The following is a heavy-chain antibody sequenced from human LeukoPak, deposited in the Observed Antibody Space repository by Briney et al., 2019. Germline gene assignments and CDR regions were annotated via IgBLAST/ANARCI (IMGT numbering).Heavy chain of an antibody. J-gene: IGHJ4*02. Sequence: ASVKVSCKASGGTFSSYAISWVRQAPGQGLEWMGGIIPIFGTANYAHKFQGRVTITADESASTAYMELSSLRSEDTAVYYCAKGSTMVRGVPMGYWGQGTLVTVSS. CDR2: IIPIFGTA. CDR3: AKGSTMVRGVPMGY. D-gene: IGHD3-10*01. CDR1: GGTFSSYA. V-gene: IGHV1-69*13.